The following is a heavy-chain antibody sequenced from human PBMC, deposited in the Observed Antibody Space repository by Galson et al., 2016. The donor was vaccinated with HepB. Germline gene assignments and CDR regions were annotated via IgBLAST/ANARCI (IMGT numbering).Heavy chain of an antibody. CDR2: INPTGGST. V-gene: IGHV1-46*01. CDR3: ARDYGAGGFYYFDY. CDR1: GYTFTSYY. D-gene: IGHD6-13*01. J-gene: IGHJ4*02. Sequence: SVKVSCKASGYTFTSYYVYWVRQAPGRGLEWVGVINPTGGSTDFAPRFQDRVTLTRDTSTGTVYMELTSLTSDYTAVYYCARDYGAGGFYYFDYWGQGTLITVSS.